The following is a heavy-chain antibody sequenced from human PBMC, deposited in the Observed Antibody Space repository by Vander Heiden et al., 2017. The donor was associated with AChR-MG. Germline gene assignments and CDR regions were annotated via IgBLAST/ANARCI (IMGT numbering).Heavy chain of an antibody. J-gene: IGHJ4*02. CDR1: GGSISSSTYY. CDR2: FYYSGST. Sequence: LQLQESGPGLVKPSETLSLTCTVSGGSISSSTYYWGWVRQPPGKGLEWIGNFYYSGSTYYNPSLKSRVTISVDTSKNQFSLKLNSVTAADTAVYYCATGNPGVDYWGQGTLVTVSS. CDR3: ATGNPGVDY. V-gene: IGHV4-39*01. D-gene: IGHD4-4*01.